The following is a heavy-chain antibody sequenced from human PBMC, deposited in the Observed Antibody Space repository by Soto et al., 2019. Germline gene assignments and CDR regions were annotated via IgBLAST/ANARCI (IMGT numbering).Heavy chain of an antibody. D-gene: IGHD1-26*01. Sequence: SETLSLTCTVSGGSISSSSYYWGWIRQPPGKGLEWIGSIYYSGSTYYNPSLKSRVTISVDTSKNQFSLKLSSVTAADTAVYYCARGFPLLTGGTDYWGQGTLVTVSS. CDR1: GGSISSSSYY. J-gene: IGHJ4*02. CDR2: IYYSGST. V-gene: IGHV4-39*07. CDR3: ARGFPLLTGGTDY.